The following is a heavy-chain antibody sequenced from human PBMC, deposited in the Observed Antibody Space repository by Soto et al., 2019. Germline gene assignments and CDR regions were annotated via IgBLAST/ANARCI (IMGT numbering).Heavy chain of an antibody. Sequence: QVQLQESGPRLLKPSETLSLSCTVSGGSISTSGYYWAWIRQPPGKGLEWMGNIYFTGSTYYNPSLERRLVMSVDTSKKQFSLRLNSVTAADTAVYYCARYSSTWAFDYWGQGTLVAVSS. CDR1: GGSISTSGYY. V-gene: IGHV4-39*01. CDR2: IYFTGST. CDR3: ARYSSTWAFDY. D-gene: IGHD6-19*01. J-gene: IGHJ4*02.